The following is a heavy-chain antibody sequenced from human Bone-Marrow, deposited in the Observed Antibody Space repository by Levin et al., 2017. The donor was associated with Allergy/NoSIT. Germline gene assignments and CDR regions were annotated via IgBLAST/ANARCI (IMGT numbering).Heavy chain of an antibody. CDR2: INPASGKA. D-gene: IGHD1-26*01. Sequence: AASVKVSCKALGYTFTNYFIHWVRQAPGQGLEWMGRINPASGKAHYAQTFQGRVTMTRDTSTNTLYLDLSGLRSEDTAVYYCARDLRRIVVPDTPPGGYVDPWGQGTLVTVSS. J-gene: IGHJ5*02. V-gene: IGHV1-46*01. CDR1: GYTFTNYF. CDR3: ARDLRRIVVPDTPPGGYVDP.